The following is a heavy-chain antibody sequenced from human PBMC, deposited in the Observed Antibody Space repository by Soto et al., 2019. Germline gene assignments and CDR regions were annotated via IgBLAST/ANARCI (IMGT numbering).Heavy chain of an antibody. Sequence: EVQLLESGGGWVQPGGSLRLSCAASGFTFSSYAMSWVRQASGKGLEWVSAISGSGGSTYYADSVKGRFTISRDNSKNTLYLQMNSLRAEDTAVYYCAKVWLVPAEPIDYWGQGTLVTVSS. CDR1: GFTFSSYA. CDR3: AKVWLVPAEPIDY. J-gene: IGHJ4*02. D-gene: IGHD2-2*01. CDR2: ISGSGGST. V-gene: IGHV3-23*01.